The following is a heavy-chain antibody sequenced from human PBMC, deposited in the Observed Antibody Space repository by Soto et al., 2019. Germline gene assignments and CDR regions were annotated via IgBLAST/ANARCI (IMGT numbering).Heavy chain of an antibody. CDR3: AKEGGLSGSYYISSSYYFDY. J-gene: IGHJ4*02. CDR2: ISYDGSNT. CDR1: GFTFSSYG. V-gene: IGHV3-30*18. D-gene: IGHD1-26*01. Sequence: QVQLVESGGGVVQPGRSLRLSCVASGFTFSSYGMHWVRQAPGKGLEWVAIISYDGSNTYYADSVKGRFTISIDNSKNTLYLQTNSLRAEDTSVYYCAKEGGLSGSYYISSSYYFDYWGQGSLVTVSS.